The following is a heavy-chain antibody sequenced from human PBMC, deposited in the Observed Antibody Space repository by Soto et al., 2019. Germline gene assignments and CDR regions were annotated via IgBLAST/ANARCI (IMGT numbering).Heavy chain of an antibody. J-gene: IGHJ4*02. CDR1: GGSISSYY. CDR2: IYYSGST. D-gene: IGHD2-2*01. Sequence: SETLSLTCTFSGGSISSYYWSLIRQPPGKGLEWIGYIYYSGSTNYNPSLKSRVTISVDASKNQFSLKLSSVTAADTAVYYCARLGYCSSTSCYVLILDYWGQGTLVTVSS. CDR3: ARLGYCSSTSCYVLILDY. V-gene: IGHV4-59*01.